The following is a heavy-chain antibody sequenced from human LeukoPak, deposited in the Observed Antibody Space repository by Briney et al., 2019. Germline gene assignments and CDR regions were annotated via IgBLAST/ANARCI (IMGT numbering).Heavy chain of an antibody. J-gene: IGHJ6*01. V-gene: IGHV3-23*01. CDR1: GFPFIFA. D-gene: IGHD1-26*01. CDR2: ISGSGDNT. CDR3: AKMKGHPLPKYYMDV. Sequence: TGGSLRLSRVASGFPFIFAMSWVRRTPGKGLEWVSGISGSGDNTLYADSVKGRFTISRDNSKNTLYLEMNSLRAEDTAIYYCAKMKGHPLPKYYMDVWGQGTTVTVSS.